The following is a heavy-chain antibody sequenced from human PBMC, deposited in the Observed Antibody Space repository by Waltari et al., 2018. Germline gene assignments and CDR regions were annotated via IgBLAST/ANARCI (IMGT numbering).Heavy chain of an antibody. V-gene: IGHV1-2*06. CDR3: ASLPTPNIAVAGTDDY. CDR1: GYTFTGYY. D-gene: IGHD6-19*01. J-gene: IGHJ4*02. Sequence: QVQLVQSGAEVKKPGASVKVSCKASGYTFTGYYMHWVRQAPGQGLEWMGRINPNSGGTNYAQKFQGRVTMTRDTSISTAYMELSRLRSDDTAVYYCASLPTPNIAVAGTDDYWGQGTLVTVSS. CDR2: INPNSGGT.